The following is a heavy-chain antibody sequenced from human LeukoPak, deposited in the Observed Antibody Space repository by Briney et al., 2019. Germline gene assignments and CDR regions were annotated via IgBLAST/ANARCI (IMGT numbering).Heavy chain of an antibody. D-gene: IGHD3-10*01. Sequence: GGSLRLSCAASGFTFSIYAMSWVRQAPGKGLEWISAISGSGSSTYYADSVKGRFTISRDNSKNTLYLQMNSLRAEDTAVYYCAKDIDGSGSPYYFDYWGQGALVTVSS. CDR2: ISGSGSST. CDR3: AKDIDGSGSPYYFDY. J-gene: IGHJ4*02. V-gene: IGHV3-23*01. CDR1: GFTFSIYA.